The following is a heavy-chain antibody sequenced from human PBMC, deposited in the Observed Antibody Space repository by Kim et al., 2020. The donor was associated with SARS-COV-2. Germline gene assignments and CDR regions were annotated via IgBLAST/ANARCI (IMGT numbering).Heavy chain of an antibody. V-gene: IGHV6-1*01. J-gene: IGHJ4*02. CDR3: TKTGVPGDSSTWRGIDF. Sequence: SQTLSLTCAISGDSVSSNSAAWNWIRQSPSRGLEWLGRTHYKSKWYSDYAVSVKGRITINPDTSKNQFSLQLNSLTPEDTAVYYCTKTGVPGDSSTWRGIDFWGQGTLVTVSS. CDR1: GDSVSSNSAA. D-gene: IGHD6-13*01. CDR2: THYKSKWYS.